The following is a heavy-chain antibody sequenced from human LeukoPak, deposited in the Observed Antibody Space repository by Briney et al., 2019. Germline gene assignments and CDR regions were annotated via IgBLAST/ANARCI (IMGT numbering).Heavy chain of an antibody. CDR2: IIPIFGTA. CDR3: ARASVDSSGYYYYFDY. J-gene: IGHJ4*02. Sequence: EASVKVSCKASGGTFSSYAISWVRQAPGQGLEWMGGIIPIFGTANYAQKLQGRVTMTTDTSTSTAYMELRSLRSDDTAVYYCARASVDSSGYYYYFDYWGQGTLVTVSS. CDR1: GGTFSSYA. D-gene: IGHD3-22*01. V-gene: IGHV1-69*05.